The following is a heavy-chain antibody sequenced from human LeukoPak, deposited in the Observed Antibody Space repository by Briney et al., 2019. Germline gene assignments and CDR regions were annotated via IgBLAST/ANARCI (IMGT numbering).Heavy chain of an antibody. CDR3: AGAVRYFDWLFDPPSYYFDY. D-gene: IGHD3-9*01. J-gene: IGHJ4*02. Sequence: SVKVSCKASGGTFSNYAFSWVRQAPGQGLEWMGGIRPIFGTSNYAQKYQGRVTITADESTTTAYMELSSLTSEDTAVYYCAGAVRYFDWLFDPPSYYFDYWGQGTLVTVSS. CDR1: GGTFSNYA. V-gene: IGHV1-69*13. CDR2: IRPIFGTS.